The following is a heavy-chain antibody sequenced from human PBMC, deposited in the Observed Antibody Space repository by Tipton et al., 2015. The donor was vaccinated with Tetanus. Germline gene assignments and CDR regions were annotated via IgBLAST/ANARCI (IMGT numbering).Heavy chain of an antibody. CDR1: GGSISSYY. Sequence: TLSLTCTVSGGSISSYYWSWIRQPPGKGLEWIGYIYYSGSTNYNPSLKSRVTISVDTSKNQFSLKLSSVTAADTAVYYCAADYSSGWPSDYFDYWGQGTLVTVSS. V-gene: IGHV4-59*12. CDR3: AADYSSGWPSDYFDY. D-gene: IGHD6-19*01. J-gene: IGHJ4*02. CDR2: IYYSGST.